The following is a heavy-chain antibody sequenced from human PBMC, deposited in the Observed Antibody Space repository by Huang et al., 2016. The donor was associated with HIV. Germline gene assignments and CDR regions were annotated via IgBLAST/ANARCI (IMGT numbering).Heavy chain of an antibody. V-gene: IGHV1-69*13. Sequence: QVQLVQSGAEVKKPGSSVKVSCKASGGTFSSDAISWVRQAPGQGLEWMGGIIPRFGTANYAQKFQGRVTITADESTSTTYMALSSLRSDDTAVYYCARHTGGIYYYYMDVWGKGTTVTVSS. CDR3: ARHTGGIYYYYMDV. CDR1: GGTFSSDA. D-gene: IGHD2-8*02. CDR2: IIPRFGTA. J-gene: IGHJ6*03.